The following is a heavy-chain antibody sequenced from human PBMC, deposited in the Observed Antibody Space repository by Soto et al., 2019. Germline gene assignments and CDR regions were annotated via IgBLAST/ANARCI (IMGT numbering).Heavy chain of an antibody. J-gene: IGHJ4*02. V-gene: IGHV3-9*01. D-gene: IGHD2-2*01. Sequence: EVQLVESGGGLVQPGRSLRLSCAASAFTFGDYAMHWVRQAPEKGLEWVSCISWNSGNIVYVDSVEGRFTISRDYAKNSLYLQMNSRRPENTAFYYCAKGYTTSCFAHFDFWGQGALVTVSS. CDR1: AFTFGDYA. CDR3: AKGYTTSCFAHFDF. CDR2: ISWNSGNI.